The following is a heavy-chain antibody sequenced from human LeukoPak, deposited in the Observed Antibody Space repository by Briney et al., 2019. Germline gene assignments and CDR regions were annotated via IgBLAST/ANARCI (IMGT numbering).Heavy chain of an antibody. CDR1: GGTFTSYA. D-gene: IGHD3-22*01. CDR2: IIPIFGTA. Sequence: ASVKVSCKASGGTFTSYAISWVRQAPGQGLEWMGGIIPIFGTANYAQKFQGRVTITTDESTSTAYMELSSLRSEDTAVYYCARDGGSRYYDSSGYYYGPGYYWGQGTLVTVSS. V-gene: IGHV1-69*05. CDR3: ARDGGSRYYDSSGYYYGPGYY. J-gene: IGHJ4*02.